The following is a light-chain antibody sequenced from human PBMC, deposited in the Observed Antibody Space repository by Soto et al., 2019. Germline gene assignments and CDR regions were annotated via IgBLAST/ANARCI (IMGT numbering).Light chain of an antibody. J-gene: IGLJ3*02. CDR3: LSYDTNNQGV. CDR1: SGSIASHY. CDR2: EDN. V-gene: IGLV6-57*04. Sequence: NFMLTQPHSVSESRGMTVTISCTRSSGSIASHYVQWYQQRPGSAPTTVIYEDNQRPSGVPDRFSGSVDSSSNSASLTISGLKTEDEADYYCLSYDTNNQGVFGGGTKLTVL.